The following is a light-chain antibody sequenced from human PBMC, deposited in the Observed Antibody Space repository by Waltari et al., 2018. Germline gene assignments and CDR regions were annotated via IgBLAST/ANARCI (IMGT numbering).Light chain of an antibody. CDR1: SSDVGSYNL. V-gene: IGLV2-23*01. Sequence: HSALTQPSSASGSPGQSITISCTGSSSDVGSYNLVTWYQQYPGKAPKLIIYEGSKRPPGVSNRFSGSKSGNTGSLTISGLQVEDEADYYCCSFAGSNTYVLGTGTKVSVL. CDR2: EGS. J-gene: IGLJ1*01. CDR3: CSFAGSNTYV.